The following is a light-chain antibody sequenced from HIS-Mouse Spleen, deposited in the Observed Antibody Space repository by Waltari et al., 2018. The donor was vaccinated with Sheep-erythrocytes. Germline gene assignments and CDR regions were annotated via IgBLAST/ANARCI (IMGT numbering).Light chain of an antibody. CDR3: QQYGSSLRT. V-gene: IGKV3-20*01. CDR1: QSVSSSY. J-gene: IGKJ1*01. Sequence: EIVWTQSPGTLSFSPGERATLSRRASQSVSSSYLAWYQQKPGQAPRLLIYGASSRATAIPDRFSGSGSGTDFTLTISRLEPEDCAVYYCQQYGSSLRTFGQGTKVEIK. CDR2: GAS.